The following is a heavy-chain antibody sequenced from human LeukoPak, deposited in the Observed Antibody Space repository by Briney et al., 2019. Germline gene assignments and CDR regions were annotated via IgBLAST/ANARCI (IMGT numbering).Heavy chain of an antibody. CDR2: IYSSVST. V-gene: IGHV4-39*07. J-gene: IGHJ4*02. Sequence: ASETLSLTCTVSGGSISSNAYYWAWIRQPPGKGLEWIGSIYSSVSTYYNPSLKSRVTISVDTSKNQFSLKLSSVTAADTAVYYCARRSMVRGVLWGQGTLVTVSS. CDR3: ARRSMVRGVL. D-gene: IGHD3-10*01. CDR1: GGSISSNAYY.